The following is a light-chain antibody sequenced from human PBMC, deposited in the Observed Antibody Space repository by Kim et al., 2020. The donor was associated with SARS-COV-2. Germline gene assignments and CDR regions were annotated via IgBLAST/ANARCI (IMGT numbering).Light chain of an antibody. CDR1: SLRTYY. CDR3: NSRDSNNDVV. Sequence: VALGQTVRITCQGDSLRTYYATWYQQKPGQAPILLIYGKNNRPSGIPDRFAGSTAENTASLTITGTQAGDEADYYCNSRDSNNDVVFGGGTQLTVL. V-gene: IGLV3-19*01. CDR2: GKN. J-gene: IGLJ2*01.